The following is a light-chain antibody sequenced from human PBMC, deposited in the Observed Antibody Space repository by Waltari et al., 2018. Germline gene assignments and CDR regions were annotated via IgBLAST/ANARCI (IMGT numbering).Light chain of an antibody. Sequence: QFVLTQPPSLSGAPGERVTLPCTGSSPNIGTDSAVHLYQQFPGTAPKLLIYTNTNRPSGVPDRFSGSKSGTSASLAITGLQPEDEAEYYCQSYDSSLSVVFGGGTKLTVL. CDR3: QSYDSSLSVV. CDR2: TNT. CDR1: SPNIGTDSA. J-gene: IGLJ2*01. V-gene: IGLV1-40*01.